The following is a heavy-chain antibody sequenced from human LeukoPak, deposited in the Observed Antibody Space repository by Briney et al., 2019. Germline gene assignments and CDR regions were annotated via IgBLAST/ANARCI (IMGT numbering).Heavy chain of an antibody. V-gene: IGHV1-2*02. CDR2: INPNSGVT. CDR3: ARDPLSGPYDH. Sequence: GASVKVSCKASGYTFTNYYLHWVRQAPGQGLEWMGWINPNSGVTNYVQNFQGRVTMTGDTSISTAYMELSRLKSDDTAVYYCARDPLSGPYDHWGQGTLVTVSS. CDR1: GYTFTNYY. J-gene: IGHJ4*02. D-gene: IGHD3-10*01.